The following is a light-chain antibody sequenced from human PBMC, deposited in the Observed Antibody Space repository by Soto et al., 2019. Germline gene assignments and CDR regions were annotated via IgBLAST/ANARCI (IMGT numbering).Light chain of an antibody. CDR2: SLN. CDR3: AAWDDSLNGPV. CDR1: SSNIGSNT. V-gene: IGLV1-44*01. J-gene: IGLJ1*01. Sequence: SVLTQPPSASGTPGQRVTISCSGSSSNIGSNTVNWYQQLPGTAPKLLIFSLNQRPSGVPDRFSGSRSGTSASLAISGLQSEDEADYYCAAWDDSLNGPVFGTGTKVTVL.